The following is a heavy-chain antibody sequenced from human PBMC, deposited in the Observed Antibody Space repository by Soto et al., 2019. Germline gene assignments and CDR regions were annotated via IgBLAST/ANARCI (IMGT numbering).Heavy chain of an antibody. CDR2: ISWNSGSI. D-gene: IGHD6-19*01. Sequence: DVQLVESGGGSVQPGRSLRLSCVASGFTFESYAMHWVRQVPGKGLEWVSGISWNSGSIGYEGSVKGRFTISRDNAQKLIYLEMNSLRVEYTAFYYCVKDIHEQWLVSHFEYWGQGALVTVSS. CDR3: VKDIHEQWLVSHFEY. CDR1: GFTFESYA. J-gene: IGHJ4*02. V-gene: IGHV3-9*01.